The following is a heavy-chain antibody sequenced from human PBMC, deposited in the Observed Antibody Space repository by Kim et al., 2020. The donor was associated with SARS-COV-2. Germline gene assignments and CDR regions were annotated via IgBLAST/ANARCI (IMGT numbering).Heavy chain of an antibody. CDR3: AAESGSSCTDFYFES. CDR2: MFHTGST. Sequence: SETLSLTCSVSGGSTTSSYYWSWIRQAPGKGPEWIGYMFHTGSTKSNPSLKGRVTMSVDTSKNRFSLKLRSVTAADTAVYYCAAESGSSCTDFYFESWG. V-gene: IGHV4-59*01. CDR1: GGSTTSSYY. J-gene: IGHJ4*01. D-gene: IGHD6-13*01.